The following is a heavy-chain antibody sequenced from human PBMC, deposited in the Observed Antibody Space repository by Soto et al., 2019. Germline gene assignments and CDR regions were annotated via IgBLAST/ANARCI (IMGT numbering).Heavy chain of an antibody. CDR1: GGSFSGYY. Sequence: PSDTLSLTCAVYGGSFSGYYWSWIRQPPGKGLEWIGEINHSGSTNYNPSLKSRVTISVDTSKNQFSLKLSSVTAADTAVYYCARGITIFGVVKKYYFDYWGQGTLVTVSS. V-gene: IGHV4-34*01. CDR3: ARGITIFGVVKKYYFDY. D-gene: IGHD3-3*01. CDR2: INHSGST. J-gene: IGHJ4*02.